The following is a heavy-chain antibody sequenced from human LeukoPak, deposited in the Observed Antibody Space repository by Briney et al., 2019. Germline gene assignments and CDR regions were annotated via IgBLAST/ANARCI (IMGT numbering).Heavy chain of an antibody. J-gene: IGHJ3*02. CDR3: ARHRYDSFAFDI. V-gene: IGHV4-59*08. D-gene: IGHD3-16*01. CDR1: GGSISSYY. CDR2: IYYSGST. Sequence: PSETLSLTCTVSGGSISSYYWSWIRQPPGKGLEWIGYIYYSGSTYYNPSLKSRLTISVDTSKNQFSLKLSSVTAADTAVYYCARHRYDSFAFDIWGQGTMVTVSS.